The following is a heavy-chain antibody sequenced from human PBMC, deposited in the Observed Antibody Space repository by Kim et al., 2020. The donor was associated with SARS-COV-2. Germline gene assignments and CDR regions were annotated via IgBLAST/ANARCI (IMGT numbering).Heavy chain of an antibody. V-gene: IGHV3-33*05. Sequence: GGSLRLSCAASGFTFSSYGMHWVRQAPGKGLEWVAVISYDGSNKYYADSVKGRFTISRDNSENTLYLQMNSLRAEDTAVYYCARDPPNYYGSGSYWSDAFDIWGQGTMVTVSS. J-gene: IGHJ3*02. CDR1: GFTFSSYG. CDR2: ISYDGSNK. CDR3: ARDPPNYYGSGSYWSDAFDI. D-gene: IGHD3-10*01.